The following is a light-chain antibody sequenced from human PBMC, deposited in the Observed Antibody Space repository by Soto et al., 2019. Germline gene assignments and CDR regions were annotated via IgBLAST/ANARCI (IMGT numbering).Light chain of an antibody. J-gene: IGKJ1*01. CDR2: GAF. V-gene: IGKV1-39*01. CDR1: QSIDSY. Sequence: DIQMTQSPSSLSASVGDRVTITCRASQSIDSYLNWYQQKPGKAPKLLIYGAFRLQSGVPLRFSGSGSGTDFILTISSLQPEDFATYYCQQSSRPPPTFGQGTRVEIK. CDR3: QQSSRPPPT.